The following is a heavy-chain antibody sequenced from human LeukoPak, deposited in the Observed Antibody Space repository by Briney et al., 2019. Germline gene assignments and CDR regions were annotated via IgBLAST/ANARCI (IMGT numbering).Heavy chain of an antibody. CDR3: ARDGTLNTNYYYYLDV. J-gene: IGHJ6*03. CDR2: ISYDGSTK. CDR1: GFTFSSYA. V-gene: IGHV3-30*04. D-gene: IGHD1-1*01. Sequence: GGSLRLSCAASGFTFSSYAMHWVRQAPGKGLEWVAVISYDGSTKYYADSVKGRFTISRDNSKNTLYLQMNSLRGEDTAVYYCARDGTLNTNYYYYLDVWGKGTTVTVSS.